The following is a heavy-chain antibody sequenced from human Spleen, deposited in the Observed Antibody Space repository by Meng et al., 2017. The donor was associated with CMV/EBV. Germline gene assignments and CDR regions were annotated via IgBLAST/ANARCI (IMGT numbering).Heavy chain of an antibody. D-gene: IGHD3-22*01. CDR2: ISWNSDNI. J-gene: IGHJ4*02. CDR1: RFTFDDYA. Sequence: SLKISCAASRFTFDDYAIHWVRQVPGKGLKWVSGISWNSDNIVYTDSVKGRFTISRDNAKNSLYLQMSSLRVEDTAVYYCANIDSSGWHDFFDHWGQGTLVTVSS. V-gene: IGHV3-9*01. CDR3: ANIDSSGWHDFFDH.